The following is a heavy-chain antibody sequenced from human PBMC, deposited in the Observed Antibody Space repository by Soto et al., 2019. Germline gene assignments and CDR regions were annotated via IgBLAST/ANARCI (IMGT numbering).Heavy chain of an antibody. D-gene: IGHD3-22*01. CDR1: GFTFSSYA. CDR3: AKSNTYYYDRSGYYYRTFDI. CDR2: ISGSGGST. V-gene: IGHV3-23*01. Sequence: EVQLLESGGGLVQPGGSLRLSCAASGFTFSSYAMSWVRQAPGKGLEWVSAISGSGGSTYYADSVKGRFTISRDNSKNTLYLKMNSLRAEDTAVYYCAKSNTYYYDRSGYYYRTFDIWGQGTMVTVSS. J-gene: IGHJ3*02.